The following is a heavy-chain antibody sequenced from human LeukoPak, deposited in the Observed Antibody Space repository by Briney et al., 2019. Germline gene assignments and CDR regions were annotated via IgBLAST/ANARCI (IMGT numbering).Heavy chain of an antibody. CDR3: ATVGIITIFGVVITITMVRGVIVAGLPKPSWRGVY. J-gene: IGHJ4*02. V-gene: IGHV1-46*03. CDR2: INPSGGST. CDR1: GYTFTSYY. Sequence: ASMKVSCKASGYTFTSYYMHWVRQAPGQGLEWMGIINPSGGSTSYAQKFQGRVTMTRDTSTSTVYMELSSLRSEDTAMYYCATVGIITIFGVVITITMVRGVIVAGLPKPSWRGVYWGQGTLVTVSS. D-gene: IGHD3-3*01.